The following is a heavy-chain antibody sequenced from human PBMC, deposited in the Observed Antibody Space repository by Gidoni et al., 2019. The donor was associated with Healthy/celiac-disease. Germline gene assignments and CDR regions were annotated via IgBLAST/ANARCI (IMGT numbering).Heavy chain of an antibody. J-gene: IGHJ6*02. CDR1: GGSISSYY. V-gene: IGHV4-59*01. CDR3: ARFRRGYGMDV. CDR2: IYYSGST. Sequence: QVQLQESGPGLVKPSETLSLTCTVSGGSISSYYWSWIRQPPGKGLEWIGYIYYSGSTNSNPSLKSRVTISVDTSKNQFSLKLSSVTAADTAVYYCARFRRGYGMDVWGQGTTVTVSS. D-gene: IGHD3-10*01.